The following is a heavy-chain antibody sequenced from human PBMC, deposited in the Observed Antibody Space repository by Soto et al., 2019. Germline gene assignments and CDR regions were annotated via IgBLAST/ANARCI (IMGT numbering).Heavy chain of an antibody. V-gene: IGHV4-59*01. CDR2: IYYSGST. Sequence: SEALSLTCTVSGGSISSYYWSWIRQPPGKGLEWIGYIYYSGSTNYNPSLKSRVTISVDTSKNQFSLKLSSVTAADTAVYYCARSLSGYDGYFDYWGQGTLVTVSS. D-gene: IGHD5-12*01. J-gene: IGHJ4*02. CDR1: GGSISSYY. CDR3: ARSLSGYDGYFDY.